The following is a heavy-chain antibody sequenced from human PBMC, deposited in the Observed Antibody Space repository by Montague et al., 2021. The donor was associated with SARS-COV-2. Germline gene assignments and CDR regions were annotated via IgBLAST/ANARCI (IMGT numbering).Heavy chain of an antibody. J-gene: IGHJ4*02. CDR3: AHRDSGRIAAAGFDS. V-gene: IGHV2-5*02. CDR2: SYWDDDK. D-gene: IGHD6-13*01. CDR1: GFSLSTSGVG. Sequence: PALVKPTQTLTLTCTFSGFSLSTSGVGVGWIRQPPGKALEWLAPSYWDDDKRYSPSLKSRLTITKDTSKNQVVLTMTNMDPVDTATYYCAHRDSGRIAAAGFDSWGQGTLVTVSS.